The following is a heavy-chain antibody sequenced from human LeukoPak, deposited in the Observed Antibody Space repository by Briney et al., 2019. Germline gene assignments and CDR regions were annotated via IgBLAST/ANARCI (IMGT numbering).Heavy chain of an antibody. V-gene: IGHV1-69*05. CDR3: ARISSYDSSAYPPGN. CDR1: GGTFSSYA. CDR2: IVPIFGTA. Sequence: SSVKVSCKASGGTFSSYAISWVRQAPGQGLEWMGGIVPIFGTADYAQKFQGRVTITTDESTSTIYMELSNLRSEDAAVYYCARISSYDSSAYPPGNWGQGTLVTVSS. J-gene: IGHJ4*02. D-gene: IGHD3-22*01.